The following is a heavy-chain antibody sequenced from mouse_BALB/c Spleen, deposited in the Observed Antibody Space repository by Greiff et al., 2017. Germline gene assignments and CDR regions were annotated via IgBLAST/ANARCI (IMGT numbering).Heavy chain of an antibody. D-gene: IGHD1-1*01. J-gene: IGHJ2*01. CDR1: GFTFSSFG. V-gene: IGHV5-17*02. CDR2: ISSGSSTI. CDR3: AREGDYYGSGVPYFDY. Sequence: EVHLVESGGGLVQPGGSRKLSCAASGFTFSSFGMHWVRQAPEKGLEWVAYISSGSSTIYYADTVKGRFTISRDNPKNTLFLQMTSLRSEDTAMYYCAREGDYYGSGVPYFDYWGQGTTLTVSS.